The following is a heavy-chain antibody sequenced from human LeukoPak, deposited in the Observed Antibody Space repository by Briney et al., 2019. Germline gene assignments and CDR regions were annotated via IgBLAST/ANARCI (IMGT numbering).Heavy chain of an antibody. J-gene: IGHJ3*01. CDR1: GGSISSSSYY. V-gene: IGHV4-39*07. CDR2: IYYSGST. D-gene: IGHD1-14*01. CDR3: ARENSPEAFDF. Sequence: SETLSLTCTVSGGSISSSSYYWGWIRQPPGKGLEWIGSIYYSGSTYYNPSLKSRLTISVDPSKNQFSLQLSSVTAADTAVYYCARENSPEAFDFWGQGRMVIVSS.